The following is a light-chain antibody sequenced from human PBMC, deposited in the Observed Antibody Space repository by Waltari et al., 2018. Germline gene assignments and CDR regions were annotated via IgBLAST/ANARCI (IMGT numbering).Light chain of an antibody. J-gene: IGLJ2*01. CDR2: EDN. V-gene: IGLV3-10*01. CDR1: ELPNKY. CDR3: YSTDRTGKQRV. Sequence: SYELTQPPSVSVSPGQTARITCPGDELPNKYGNWYQQKAGQAPVLVIDEDNKRRSGIPERFSGSSSGTMVTLTISGAQVEDEGDYYCYSTDRTGKQRVFGGGTKLTVL.